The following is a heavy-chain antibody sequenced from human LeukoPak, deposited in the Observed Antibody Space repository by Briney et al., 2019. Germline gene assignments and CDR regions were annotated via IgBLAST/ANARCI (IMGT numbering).Heavy chain of an antibody. CDR3: AKGSTYYYHSSGYYFDY. D-gene: IGHD3-22*01. Sequence: GGSLRLSCAASGCTFSSYTMNWVRQAPGKGLEWVSSISSSSGYIYYADSVKGRFTISRDNAKNSLYLQMNSLRAEDTAVYYCAKGSTYYYHSSGYYFDYWGQGTLVTVSS. CDR1: GCTFSSYT. V-gene: IGHV3-21*01. J-gene: IGHJ4*02. CDR2: ISSSSGYI.